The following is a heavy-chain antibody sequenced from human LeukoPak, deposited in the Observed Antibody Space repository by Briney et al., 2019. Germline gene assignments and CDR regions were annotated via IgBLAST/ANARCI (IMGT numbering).Heavy chain of an antibody. CDR3: SRSASSGWYGWFDP. Sequence: GASVKVSCKASGYTFSSYDINWVRQATGQGLEWMGWMNPNSGITGDAQKLQGRVTMTRNTSISTAYMELSSLRAEDTAVYYCSRSASSGWYGWFDPWGRGTLVTVSS. CDR2: MNPNSGIT. J-gene: IGHJ5*02. V-gene: IGHV1-8*01. D-gene: IGHD6-19*01. CDR1: GYTFSSYD.